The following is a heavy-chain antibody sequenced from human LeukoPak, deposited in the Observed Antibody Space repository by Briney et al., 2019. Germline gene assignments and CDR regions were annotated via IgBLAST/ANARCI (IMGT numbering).Heavy chain of an antibody. Sequence: ASVKVSCKASGYTFTSYDISWVRQAPGQGLEWMGWISAYNGNTNYAQKLQGRVTMTTDTSTSTAYMELRSLRSDDTAVYYCARVGGAKYYYGSGSEGYWGQGTLVTVSS. CDR3: ARVGGAKYYYGSGSEGY. J-gene: IGHJ4*02. CDR1: GYTFTSYD. V-gene: IGHV1-18*01. D-gene: IGHD3-10*01. CDR2: ISAYNGNT.